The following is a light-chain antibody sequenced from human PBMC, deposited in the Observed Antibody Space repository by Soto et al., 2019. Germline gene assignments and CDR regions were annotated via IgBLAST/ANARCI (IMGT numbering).Light chain of an antibody. CDR1: QSVSTY. J-gene: IGKJ1*01. V-gene: IGKV3-11*01. CDR3: QQRSNWPRT. CDR2: DAF. Sequence: EIVLTQSPATLSLSPGERATLSCRASQSVSTYLAWYQQKPGQAPRLLIYDAFYRATGIPARFSGSGSGTDFPLTSSSHEPEDVAVYYCQQRSNWPRTFGQGTKVDIK.